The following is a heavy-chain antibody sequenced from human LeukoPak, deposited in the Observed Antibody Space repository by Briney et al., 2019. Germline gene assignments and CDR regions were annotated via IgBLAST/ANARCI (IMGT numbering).Heavy chain of an antibody. CDR2: ISAYSGNT. CDR1: GYTFTNYG. J-gene: IGHJ4*02. CDR3: ARDIATIVHQD. D-gene: IGHD1-26*01. Sequence: ASVKVSCRTSGYTFTNYGISWVRQAPGQGLEWMGWISAYSGNTNYVQEFRGRVTMTTDTSTSTVYMELSSLTSDDTAVYYCARDIATIVHQDWGQGTQVTVSS. V-gene: IGHV1-18*01.